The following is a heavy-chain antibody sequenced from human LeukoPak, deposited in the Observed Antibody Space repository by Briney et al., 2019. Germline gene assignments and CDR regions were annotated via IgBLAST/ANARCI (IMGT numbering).Heavy chain of an antibody. Sequence: GGSLRLSCAAFGFTLSGHYMDWVRQAPGEGLEWVGRARNKANSYSTEYAASVKGRFTISRDDSENSLWLQMNSLKTEDTAVYYCTRTMGGGYSPFDYWGQGTLVTVSS. CDR3: TRTMGGGYSPFDY. CDR1: GFTLSGHY. D-gene: IGHD1-26*01. J-gene: IGHJ4*02. V-gene: IGHV3-72*01. CDR2: ARNKANSYST.